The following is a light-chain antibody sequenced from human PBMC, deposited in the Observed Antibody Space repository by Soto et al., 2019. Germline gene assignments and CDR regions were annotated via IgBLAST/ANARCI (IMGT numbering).Light chain of an antibody. V-gene: IGLV9-49*01. CDR2: VGTGGIVG. CDR3: GADHGSVSDFVSYV. CDR1: SGYSKYN. J-gene: IGLJ7*01. Sequence: QLVLTQPPSASASLGASVTLTCTLTSGYSKYNVDWYQQRPGEGPRFVMRVGTGGIVGSRGDGIPDRFSVLGSGLNRYPTIKNIQEEDEGDYHCGADHGSVSDFVSYVFGPGTQLTVL.